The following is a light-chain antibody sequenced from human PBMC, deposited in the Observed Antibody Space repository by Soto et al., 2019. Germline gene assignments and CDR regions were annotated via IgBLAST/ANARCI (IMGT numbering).Light chain of an antibody. Sequence: EIVMTQSPATLSVSPGERATLSCRASQSVSNNVAWYQQKPGQAPRLLIYHAATRATGIPARFSGSGSGTAVTLTISSLQSEDFAVYYCQQYNEWPLTFGGGTKVEIK. CDR1: QSVSNN. CDR3: QQYNEWPLT. CDR2: HAA. J-gene: IGKJ4*01. V-gene: IGKV3-15*01.